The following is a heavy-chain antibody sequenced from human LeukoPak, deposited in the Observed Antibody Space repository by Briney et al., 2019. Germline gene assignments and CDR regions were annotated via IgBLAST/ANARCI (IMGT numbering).Heavy chain of an antibody. J-gene: IGHJ4*02. D-gene: IGHD3-9*01. CDR2: ISSSSSYT. CDR3: ARDPGVLRYFDWPAGLDY. Sequence: GGSLRLSCAASGFTFSDYYMSWIRQAPGKGLEWASYISSSSSYTNYADSVKGRFTISRDNAKNSLYLQMNSLRAEDTAVYYCARDPGVLRYFDWPAGLDYWGQGTLVTVSS. V-gene: IGHV3-11*05. CDR1: GFTFSDYY.